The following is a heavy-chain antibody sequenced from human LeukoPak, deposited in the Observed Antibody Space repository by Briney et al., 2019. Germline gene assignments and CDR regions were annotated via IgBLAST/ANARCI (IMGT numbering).Heavy chain of an antibody. D-gene: IGHD3-10*01. CDR1: GGSISSYY. Sequence: SETLSLTCTVSGGSISSYYWSWIRQPPGKGLEWIGYIYYSGSTNYNPSLKSRVTISVDTSKNQFSLKLSSVTAADTAVYYCARVNLSGSGARFDYWGQGTLVTVSS. J-gene: IGHJ4*02. CDR2: IYYSGST. V-gene: IGHV4-59*01. CDR3: ARVNLSGSGARFDY.